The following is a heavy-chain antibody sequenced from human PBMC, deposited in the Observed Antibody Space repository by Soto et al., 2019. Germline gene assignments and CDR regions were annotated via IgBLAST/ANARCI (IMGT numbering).Heavy chain of an antibody. V-gene: IGHV1-69*01. CDR1: GGTFSSYA. Sequence: QVQLVQSGAEVKKPGSSVKVSCKASGGTFSSYAISWVRQAPGQGLEWMGGIIPIFGTANYAQKFQGRVTITADESTSTAYMELSSLRSEDTAVYYCARLRGEMIFGVVIPTDYYGMDVWGQGTTVTVSS. CDR3: ARLRGEMIFGVVIPTDYYGMDV. J-gene: IGHJ6*02. D-gene: IGHD3-3*01. CDR2: IIPIFGTA.